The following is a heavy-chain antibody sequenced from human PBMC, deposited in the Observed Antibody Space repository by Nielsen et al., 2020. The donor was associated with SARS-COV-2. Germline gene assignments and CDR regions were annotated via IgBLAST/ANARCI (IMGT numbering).Heavy chain of an antibody. CDR3: ARDLGSWYTDYGMDV. V-gene: IGHV4-31*03. CDR2: IYYSGST. Sequence: SETLSLTCTVSGGSISSGGYYWSWIRQHPGKGLEWIGYIYYSGSTYYNPSLKSRVTISVDTSKNQFSLKLSSVTAADTAVYYCARDLGSWYTDYGMDVWGQGTTVTVSS. CDR1: GGSISSGGYY. D-gene: IGHD2-2*02. J-gene: IGHJ6*02.